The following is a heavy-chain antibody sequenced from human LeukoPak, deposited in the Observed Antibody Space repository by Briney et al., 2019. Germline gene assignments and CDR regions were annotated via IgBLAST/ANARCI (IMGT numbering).Heavy chain of an antibody. Sequence: GESLKISCKGSGYSFTSYWIGWVRQMPGKGLEWMGIIYPGDSDTRYSPSFQGQVTISADKSISTAYLQWSSLKAPDTAMYYRARQNPYCGGDCYPPDFQHWGQGTLVTVSS. CDR2: IYPGDSDT. D-gene: IGHD2-21*02. CDR3: ARQNPYCGGDCYPPDFQH. CDR1: GYSFTSYW. J-gene: IGHJ1*01. V-gene: IGHV5-51*01.